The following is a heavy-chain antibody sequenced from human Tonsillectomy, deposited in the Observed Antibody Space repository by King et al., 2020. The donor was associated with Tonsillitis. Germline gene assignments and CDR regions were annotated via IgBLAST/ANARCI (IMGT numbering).Heavy chain of an antibody. CDR2: IKQDGSDK. D-gene: IGHD6-13*01. CDR1: GFTFTSYW. CDR3: ARGVSTSQRSPAGN. V-gene: IGHV3-7*01. J-gene: IGHJ4*02. Sequence: VQLVESGGGLVQPGGSLRLSCAASGFTFTSYWLIWVRQAPGKGLEWVANIKQDGSDKYYADSVKGRFTISRDNAKRSLFLQLNSLRAEDTAVYYCARGVSTSQRSPAGNWGQGTRVTVSS.